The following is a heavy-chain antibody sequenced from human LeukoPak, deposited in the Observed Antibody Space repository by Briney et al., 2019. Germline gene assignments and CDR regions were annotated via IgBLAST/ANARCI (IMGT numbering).Heavy chain of an antibody. J-gene: IGHJ3*02. D-gene: IGHD6-19*01. CDR2: VYYSGST. Sequence: PSETLSLTSTVSGGSISSHYWSWIRQPPGKGLEWIGCVYYSGSTNYKPSLKSRVTISVDTSKNQFSLKLSSVTAADTAVYYCARYSTGLYDAFDIWGQGTMVTVSS. CDR3: ARYSTGLYDAFDI. V-gene: IGHV4-59*11. CDR1: GGSISSHY.